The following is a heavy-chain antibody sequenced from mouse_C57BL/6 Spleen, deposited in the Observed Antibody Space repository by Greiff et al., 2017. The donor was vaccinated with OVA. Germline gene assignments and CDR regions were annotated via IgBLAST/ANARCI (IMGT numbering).Heavy chain of an antibody. CDR3: ARGGTYDYDEGFAY. CDR2: ISYDGSN. Sequence: EVKLVESGPGLVKPSQSLSLTCSVTGYSITSGYYWNWIRQFPGNKLEWMGYISYDGSNNYNPSLKNRISITRDTSKNQFFLKLNSVTTEDTATYYCARGGTYDYDEGFAYWGQGTLVTVSA. D-gene: IGHD2-4*01. J-gene: IGHJ3*01. CDR1: GYSITSGYY. V-gene: IGHV3-6*01.